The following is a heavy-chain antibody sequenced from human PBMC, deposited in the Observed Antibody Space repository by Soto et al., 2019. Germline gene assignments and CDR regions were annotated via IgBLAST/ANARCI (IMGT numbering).Heavy chain of an antibody. CDR1: GFTFDDYA. CDR3: AKGAGGGYDFKPHFDY. J-gene: IGHJ4*02. D-gene: IGHD5-12*01. CDR2: ISWNSGSK. V-gene: IGHV3-9*01. Sequence: EVQLVESGGGLVQPGRSLRLSCAASGFTFDDYAMHWVRQAPGKGLEWVSGISWNSGSKGYADSVKGRFTISRDNAKNSLYLQMNSMRAEDTALYYCAKGAGGGYDFKPHFDYWGQGTLVTVSS.